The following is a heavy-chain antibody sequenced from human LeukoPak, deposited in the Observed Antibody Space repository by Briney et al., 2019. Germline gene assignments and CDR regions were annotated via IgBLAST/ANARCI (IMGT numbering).Heavy chain of an antibody. J-gene: IGHJ6*03. D-gene: IGHD3-22*01. CDR2: IYYSGSA. Sequence: PSETLSLTCTVSGGSISDYSWSWIRQPPGKGLEWIGNIYYSGSANHNPSLKSRVTISRDTSKNQFSLKLTSVTTADTAVYYCARVIGAPNYYYYMDVWGKGTTVTVSS. V-gene: IGHV4-59*01. CDR3: ARVIGAPNYYYYMDV. CDR1: GGSISDYS.